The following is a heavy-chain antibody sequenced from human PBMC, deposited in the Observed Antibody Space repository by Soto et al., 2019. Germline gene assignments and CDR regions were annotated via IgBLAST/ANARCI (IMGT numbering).Heavy chain of an antibody. D-gene: IGHD2-8*01. J-gene: IGHJ6*02. V-gene: IGHV1-69*05. CDR2: IIPIFGTA. Sequence: GASVKVSCKASGGTFSSYAISWVRQAPGQGLEWMGGIIPIFGTANYAQKFQGRVTMTTDTSTSTAYMELRSLRSDDTAVYYCARDVHYYYGMDVWGQGTTVTVSS. CDR3: ARDVHYYYGMDV. CDR1: GGTFSSYA.